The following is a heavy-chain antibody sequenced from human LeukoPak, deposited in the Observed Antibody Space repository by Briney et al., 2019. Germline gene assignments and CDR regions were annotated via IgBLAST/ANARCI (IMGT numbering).Heavy chain of an antibody. CDR3: ARKRACGASSCVAYYFDS. CDR1: GVTFRNDG. V-gene: IGHV3-21*01. D-gene: IGHD2-2*01. J-gene: IGHJ4*02. CDR2: ISGSSTYI. Sequence: GGSLRLSCAASGVTFRNDGMDWVRQAPGQGLEWVSYISGSSTYIYYADSVKGRFTISRDNAKSSLYLQMDSLRAEDTAVYYCARKRACGASSCVAYYFDSWGQGTLVTVSS.